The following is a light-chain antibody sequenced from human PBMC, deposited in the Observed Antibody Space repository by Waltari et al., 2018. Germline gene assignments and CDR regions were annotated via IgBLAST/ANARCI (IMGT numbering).Light chain of an antibody. CDR1: QPVRTY. CDR2: DAS. Sequence: IVLTQSPATLSLSPGERATLSCRASQPVRTYLAWFQQKPGQAPRLLIYDASNRAPGIPARFSGSGSGTDFSLTISSLEPEDFAVYYCHQRSLWPWTFGQGTKVAIK. CDR3: HQRSLWPWT. J-gene: IGKJ1*01. V-gene: IGKV3-11*01.